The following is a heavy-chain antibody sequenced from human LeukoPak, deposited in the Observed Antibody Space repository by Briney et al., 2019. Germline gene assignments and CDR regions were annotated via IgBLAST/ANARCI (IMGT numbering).Heavy chain of an antibody. CDR3: VGGDY. CDR1: GLTFSIHW. CDR2: INQDGSDK. V-gene: IGHV3-7*01. Sequence: GGSLRLSCAASGLTFSIHWMNWVRQAPGKGLECVANINQDGSDKYYGDSVKGRFTISRDNTKNSLYLQMNSLRAEDTAVYYCVGGDYWGQGTLVTVSS. J-gene: IGHJ4*02.